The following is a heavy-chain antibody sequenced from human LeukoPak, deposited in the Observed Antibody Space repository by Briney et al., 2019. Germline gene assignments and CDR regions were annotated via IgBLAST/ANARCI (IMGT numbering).Heavy chain of an antibody. V-gene: IGHV3-30*18. CDR1: GFTFNNYG. CDR3: AKDSKVAAAGYFSDY. J-gene: IGHJ4*02. D-gene: IGHD6-13*01. Sequence: QPGGSLRLSCAASGFTFNNYGMHWVRQAPGKGLEWVTVIATDGRDKKYADSVKGRFTISRDNSKNTLYLEMNSLRPEDTAVYHCAKDSKVAAAGYFSDYWGQGTLVTVSS. CDR2: IATDGRDK.